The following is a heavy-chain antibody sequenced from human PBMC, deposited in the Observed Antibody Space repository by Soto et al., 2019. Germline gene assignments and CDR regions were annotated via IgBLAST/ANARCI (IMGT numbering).Heavy chain of an antibody. CDR2: INHSGST. CDR3: ARDKITGLFDY. J-gene: IGHJ4*02. CDR1: GGSFSGYY. V-gene: IGHV4-34*01. Sequence: QVQLQQWGAGLLKPSETLSLTCAVYGGSFSGYYWTWIRQPPGTGLEWIGEINHSGSTNYNPSLKSPVTISVDPSKNPFSLKLTSVTAADTAVYYWARDKITGLFDYWGQGTLVTVSS. D-gene: IGHD2-8*02.